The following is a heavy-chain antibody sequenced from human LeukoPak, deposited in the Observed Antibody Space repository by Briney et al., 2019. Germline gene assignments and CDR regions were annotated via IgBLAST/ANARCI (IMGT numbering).Heavy chain of an antibody. D-gene: IGHD2-2*01. CDR1: GFTFSSYG. J-gene: IGHJ4*02. Sequence: GGSLRLSCAASGFTFSSYGMHWVRQAPGKGLEWVAFIHFDGSTKYSGDSVKGRFTISRDNSKNTMYLQMNSLRPEDTAVYYCAKDQCTRTSCDGYPGYWGQGSLVTVSS. V-gene: IGHV3-30*02. CDR3: AKDQCTRTSCDGYPGY. CDR2: IHFDGSTK.